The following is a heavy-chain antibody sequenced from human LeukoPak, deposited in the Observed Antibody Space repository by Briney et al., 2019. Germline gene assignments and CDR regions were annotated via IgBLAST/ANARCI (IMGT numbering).Heavy chain of an antibody. V-gene: IGHV3-9*01. CDR3: AKSSSYSGYKGDFDY. CDR1: GFTFDDYA. Sequence: GGSLRLSCAASGFTFDDYAMHWVRQAPGKGLEWVSGINWNSGSIGYADSVKGRFTISRDSAKNSLYLQMNSLRAEDTALYYCAKSSSYSGYKGDFDYWGQGTLVTVSS. CDR2: INWNSGSI. J-gene: IGHJ4*02. D-gene: IGHD5-12*01.